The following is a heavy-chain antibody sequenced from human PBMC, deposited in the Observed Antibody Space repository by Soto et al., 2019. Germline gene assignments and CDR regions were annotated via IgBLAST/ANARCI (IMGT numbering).Heavy chain of an antibody. J-gene: IGHJ5*02. CDR1: GYTFTAFG. D-gene: IGHD1-26*01. CDR2: ISGHNGST. V-gene: IGHV1-18*04. Sequence: QAQLVQSGAEVKKPGASVKVSCKTSGYTFTAFGISWVRQAPGQGPEWMGWISGHNGSTKYAQKFQGRVSMTTDTSTKTAYMELRSLKSDDSAVYYCARDTPRWEIGWNWFDPWGQGTQVTVSS. CDR3: ARDTPRWEIGWNWFDP.